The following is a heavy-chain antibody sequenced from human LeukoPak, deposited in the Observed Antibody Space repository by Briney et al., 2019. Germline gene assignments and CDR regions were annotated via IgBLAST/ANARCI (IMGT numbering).Heavy chain of an antibody. D-gene: IGHD3-22*01. V-gene: IGHV1-2*02. Sequence: ASVKVSCKASGYTFTGYYMHWVRQAPGQGLEWMGWINPNSGGTNYAQKFQGRVTMTRDTSISTAYMELSRLRSDDTAVYYCARDRLYYYDSSGYFDYWGQGTLVTVSS. CDR1: GYTFTGYY. J-gene: IGHJ4*02. CDR2: INPNSGGT. CDR3: ARDRLYYYDSSGYFDY.